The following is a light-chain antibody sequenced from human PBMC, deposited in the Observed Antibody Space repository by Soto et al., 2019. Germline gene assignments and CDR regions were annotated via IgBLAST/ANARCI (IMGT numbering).Light chain of an antibody. CDR1: SSDVGGYSY. CDR3: SSFSSITREV. J-gene: IGLJ2*01. CDR2: EVS. Sequence: QSALTQPASVSGSPGQSITISCTGTSSDVGGYSYVSWYQQHPGKTPKLMIYEVSNRPSGVSHRFSGSKPGNTASLTISGLQTEDEADYYCSSFSSITREVFGGGTKVTVL. V-gene: IGLV2-14*01.